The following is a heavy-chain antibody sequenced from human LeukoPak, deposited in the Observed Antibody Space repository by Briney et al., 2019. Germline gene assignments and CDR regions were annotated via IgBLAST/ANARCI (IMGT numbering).Heavy chain of an antibody. D-gene: IGHD7-27*01. CDR2: IKQDGSEK. CDR3: ARSGPYWYLDL. J-gene: IGHJ2*01. CDR1: GFTFSSYW. V-gene: IGHV3-7*01. Sequence: PGRSLRLSCAASGFTFSSYWMSWVRQAPGKGLEWVATIKQDGSEKFYVDSVKGRFTISRDNAKNSLYLQMNSLRAEDTAVYYCARSGPYWYLDLWGRGTLVSVSS.